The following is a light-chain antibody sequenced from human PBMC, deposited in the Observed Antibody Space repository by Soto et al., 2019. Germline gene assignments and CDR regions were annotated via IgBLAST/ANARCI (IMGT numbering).Light chain of an antibody. V-gene: IGKV3-20*01. J-gene: IGKJ4*01. CDR2: GAS. CDR1: QSVPKNF. CDR3: QQYASSPLT. Sequence: EIVLTQSPCTLSLSPGEGASLSCRASQSVPKNFFAWYQQKPGQALRLLISGASSRATGIPDRFSGSGSGTDFTLTISRMEAGDFAVYFCQQYASSPLTFGGGTKVEIK.